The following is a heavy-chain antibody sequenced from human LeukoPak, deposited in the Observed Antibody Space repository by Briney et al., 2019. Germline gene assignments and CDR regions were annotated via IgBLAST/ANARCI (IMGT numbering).Heavy chain of an antibody. Sequence: SETLSLTCTVSGGSISNDYWSWIRQAAGKELEWIGRICTRGSTNHNPSLKSRVTISLDKSKKQFSLNLNSVTAADTAVYYCARGGTYGSGRNQHTTLDYWGQGTLVTVSS. CDR2: ICTRGST. D-gene: IGHD3-10*01. J-gene: IGHJ4*02. CDR1: GGSISNDY. CDR3: ARGGTYGSGRNQHTTLDY. V-gene: IGHV4-4*07.